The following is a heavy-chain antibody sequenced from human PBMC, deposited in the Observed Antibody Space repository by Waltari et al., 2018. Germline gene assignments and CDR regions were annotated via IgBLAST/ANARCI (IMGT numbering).Heavy chain of an antibody. D-gene: IGHD2-21*02. CDR2: TYDRSKWYN. V-gene: IGHV6-1*01. J-gene: IGHJ4*02. CDR1: GDSVSSTSAA. Sequence: QVQLQQSGPGLVKPSQTLSLTCAISGDSVSSTSAAWNWIRQSPSRGLEWLGRTYDRSKWYNDYAVSEKSRITINPDTSKNQFSLQLNSVTPEDTAVYYCARELKRRGQLLYYFDYWGQGTLVTVSS. CDR3: ARELKRRGQLLYYFDY.